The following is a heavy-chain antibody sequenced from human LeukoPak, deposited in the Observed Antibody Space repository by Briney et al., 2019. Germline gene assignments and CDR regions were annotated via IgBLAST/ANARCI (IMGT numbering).Heavy chain of an antibody. Sequence: ASVKVSCKASGYTFTGYYMHWGRQAPGQGLEWMGWINPNSGGTNYAQKFQGRVTMTRDTSISTAYMELSRLRSDDTAVYYCVRDRTKYCSSTSCPLDYWGQGTLVTVSS. J-gene: IGHJ4*02. V-gene: IGHV1-2*02. CDR2: INPNSGGT. CDR1: GYTFTGYY. CDR3: VRDRTKYCSSTSCPLDY. D-gene: IGHD2-2*01.